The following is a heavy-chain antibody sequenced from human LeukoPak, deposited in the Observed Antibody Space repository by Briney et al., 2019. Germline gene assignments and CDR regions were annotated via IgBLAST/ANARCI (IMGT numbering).Heavy chain of an antibody. CDR1: GSTVSSNY. J-gene: IGHJ4*02. D-gene: IGHD1-26*01. V-gene: IGHV3-53*01. CDR3: ARGVGSGSRLRAGDY. CDR2: IYSGGST. Sequence: PGGSLRLSCAASGSTVSSNYMSWVRQAPGKGLEWVSVIYSGGSTYYADSVKGRFTISRDNSKNTLYLQMNSLRAEDTAVYYCARGVGSGSRLRAGDYWGQGTLVTVSS.